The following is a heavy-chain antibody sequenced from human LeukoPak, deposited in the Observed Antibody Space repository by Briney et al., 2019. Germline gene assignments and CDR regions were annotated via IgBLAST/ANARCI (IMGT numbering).Heavy chain of an antibody. CDR3: ARVLTGYTNYSYYYGMDV. V-gene: IGHV3-30*04. D-gene: IGHD3-9*01. J-gene: IGHJ6*04. CDR1: GFTFSSYA. Sequence: PGGSLRLSCAASGFTFSSYAMHWVRQAPGKGLEWVAVISYDGSNKYYADSVKGRFTISRDNSKNTLYLQMNSLRAEDTAVYYCARVLTGYTNYSYYYGMDVWGKGTTVTVSS. CDR2: ISYDGSNK.